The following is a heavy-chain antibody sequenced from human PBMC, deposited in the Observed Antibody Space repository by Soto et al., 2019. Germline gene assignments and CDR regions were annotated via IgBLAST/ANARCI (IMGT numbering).Heavy chain of an antibody. CDR3: AKDNTYYYDSSGYSPWDY. CDR2: ISGSGGST. V-gene: IGHV3-23*01. CDR1: GGSVTNSSYY. Sequence: ETLSLTCTVSGGSVTNSSYYWDWIRQSPGKGLEWVSAISGSGGSTYYADSVKGQFTISRDNSKNTLYLQMNSLRAEDTAVYYCAKDNTYYYDSSGYSPWDYWGQGTLVTVSS. D-gene: IGHD3-22*01. J-gene: IGHJ4*02.